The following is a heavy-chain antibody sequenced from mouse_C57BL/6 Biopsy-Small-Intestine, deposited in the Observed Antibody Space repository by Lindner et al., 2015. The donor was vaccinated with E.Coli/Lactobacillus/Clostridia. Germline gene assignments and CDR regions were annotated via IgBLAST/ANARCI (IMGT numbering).Heavy chain of an antibody. D-gene: IGHD1-1*01. V-gene: IGHV1-84*02. J-gene: IGHJ1*01. CDR1: GYIFTGYY. CDR2: INPKSGGT. Sequence: SVKVSCKASGYIFTGYYIHWVRQAPGQGLEWMGWINPKSGGTKYAQKFQGRVTMTRDTSITTAYMELSRLTSDDTAVYYCARERHGYENTGVGAFDIWGQGTMATVSS. CDR3: ARERHGYENTGVGAFDI.